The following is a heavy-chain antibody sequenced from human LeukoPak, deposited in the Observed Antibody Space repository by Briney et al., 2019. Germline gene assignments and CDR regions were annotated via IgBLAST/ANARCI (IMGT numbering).Heavy chain of an antibody. V-gene: IGHV4-61*02. CDR3: ASYGRHYYDSSGSFFDY. D-gene: IGHD3-22*01. J-gene: IGHJ4*02. CDR2: IYTGGRT. Sequence: SETLSLTCTVSGGSISSGSYYWSWIRQPAGKGLEWIGRIYTGGRTNYNPSLKSRVTISVDTSKNQFSLKLSSVTAADTAVYYCASYGRHYYDSSGSFFDYWGQGTLVTVSS. CDR1: GGSISSGSYY.